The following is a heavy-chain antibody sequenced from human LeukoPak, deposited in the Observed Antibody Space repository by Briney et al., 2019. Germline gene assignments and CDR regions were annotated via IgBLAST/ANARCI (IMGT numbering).Heavy chain of an antibody. CDR1: GGSISTNNW. J-gene: IGHJ4*02. Sequence: SETLSLTCAVSGGSISTNNWWSWVRQPPGKGLEWIGEIYPSGSSNYNPSLKSRVIISLDKSENQLSLKMNSVTAADTAVYYCARVRAYCSGGRCYSVAFDYWGQGTLVTVSS. V-gene: IGHV4-4*02. CDR3: ARVRAYCSGGRCYSVAFDY. D-gene: IGHD2-15*01. CDR2: IYPSGSS.